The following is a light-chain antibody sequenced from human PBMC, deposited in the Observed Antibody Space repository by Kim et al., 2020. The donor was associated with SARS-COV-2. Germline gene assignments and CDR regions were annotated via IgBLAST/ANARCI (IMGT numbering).Light chain of an antibody. CDR2: YDS. V-gene: IGLV3-21*04. CDR1: NIGSYS. CDR3: QVWDSSSAPVV. Sequence: APAKTARITCGGSNIGSYSEHWYQQRPGRAPAVVIYYDSSQRSWGPDRLSGANSGNTAALTISRVEAGEEADDYCQVWDSSSAPVVFGGGTKLTVL. J-gene: IGLJ2*01.